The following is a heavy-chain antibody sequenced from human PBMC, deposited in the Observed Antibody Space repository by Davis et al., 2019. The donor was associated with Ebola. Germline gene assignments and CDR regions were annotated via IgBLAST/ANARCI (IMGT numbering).Heavy chain of an antibody. Sequence: AASVKVSCKASGYTFTSYGISWVRQAPGQGLEWMGWISAYNGNTNYAQKLQDRVTMTTDTSTSTAYMELRSLRSDDTAVYYCARVWDCTNGVCYYYYGMDVWGQGTTVTVSS. D-gene: IGHD2-8*01. J-gene: IGHJ6*02. CDR2: ISAYNGNT. V-gene: IGHV1-18*01. CDR1: GYTFTSYG. CDR3: ARVWDCTNGVCYYYYGMDV.